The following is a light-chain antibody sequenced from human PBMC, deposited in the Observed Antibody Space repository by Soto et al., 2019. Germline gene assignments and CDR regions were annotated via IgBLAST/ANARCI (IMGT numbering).Light chain of an antibody. J-gene: IGKJ1*01. Sequence: EIVLTQSPGTLSLSPGERATLSCRASQTVSSSYLAWYQQKPGQAPRLLIYGASNRATGIPDRFGGSGSGADFTLTISRLEPEDFAVYYCQQYGSSPQTFGQGTKVEI. CDR1: QTVSSSY. V-gene: IGKV3-20*01. CDR2: GAS. CDR3: QQYGSSPQT.